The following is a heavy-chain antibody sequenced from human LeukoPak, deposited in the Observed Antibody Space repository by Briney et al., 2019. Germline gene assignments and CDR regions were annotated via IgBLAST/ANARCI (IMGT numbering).Heavy chain of an antibody. CDR2: ISGSGGST. Sequence: PGGSLRLSVAASGFTFSSYAMSWVGRAPGRGREWFPAISGSGGSTYYADPVKGRFTISRDNSKNTLYLQMNSLRAEDTAVYYCAKDLRLGELSLGEFDYWGQGTLVTVSS. J-gene: IGHJ4*02. D-gene: IGHD3-16*02. V-gene: IGHV3-23*01. CDR3: AKDLRLGELSLGEFDY. CDR1: GFTFSSYA.